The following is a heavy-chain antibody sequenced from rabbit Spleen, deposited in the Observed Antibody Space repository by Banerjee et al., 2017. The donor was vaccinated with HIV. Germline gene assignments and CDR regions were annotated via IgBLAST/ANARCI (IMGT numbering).Heavy chain of an antibody. Sequence: EQLEESGGGLVKPGGTLTLTCKASGIDFSSYYYMCWVRQPPGKGLEWIACIAVGSGGFPYSANWAKGRFTISKTSSTTVTLQMTSLTVADTATYFCARDTGTSFSSYGMDLWGPGTLVTVS. D-gene: IGHD8-1*01. CDR3: ARDTGTSFSSYGMDL. V-gene: IGHV1S45*01. CDR2: IAVGSGGFP. J-gene: IGHJ6*01. CDR1: GIDFSSYYY.